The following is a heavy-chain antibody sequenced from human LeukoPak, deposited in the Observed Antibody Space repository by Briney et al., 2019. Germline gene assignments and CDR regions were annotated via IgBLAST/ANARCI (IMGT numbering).Heavy chain of an antibody. CDR2: IKQDGREK. D-gene: IGHD5-18*01. CDR3: AREGYSYLVYYFDY. Sequence: GGSLRLSCAASGFTFSNYWMSWVRQAPGKGPEWVANIKQDGREKYYVDSVKGRFTISRDNAKNSLYLQMNSLRAEDTAVYYCAREGYSYLVYYFDYWGQGTPVTVSS. CDR1: GFTFSNYW. J-gene: IGHJ4*02. V-gene: IGHV3-7*01.